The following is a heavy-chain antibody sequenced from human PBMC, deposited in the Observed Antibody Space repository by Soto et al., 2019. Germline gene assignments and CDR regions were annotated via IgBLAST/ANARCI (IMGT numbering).Heavy chain of an antibody. D-gene: IGHD3-3*01. J-gene: IGHJ6*02. V-gene: IGHV4-31*03. CDR3: AREAVTTIFNYYHYYGMDV. Sequence: QVQLQESGPGLVKPSQTLSLTCTFSGGSISSGGYYWSWIRQHPGKGLEWIGYIYYNGSTYYNPSIESRVSITVDTSRNQFSLKVSSVISAGTAVYYCAREAVTTIFNYYHYYGMDVWGQGTTVTVSS. CDR1: GGSISSGGYY. CDR2: IYYNGST.